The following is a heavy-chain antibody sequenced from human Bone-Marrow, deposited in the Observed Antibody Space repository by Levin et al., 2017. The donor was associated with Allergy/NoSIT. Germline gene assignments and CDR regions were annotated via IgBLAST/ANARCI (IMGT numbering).Heavy chain of an antibody. D-gene: IGHD1-20*01. Sequence: PGGSLRLSCVASGFTFSDSWMHWVRQAPGEGLVWVSRINIDGSTTNYADSVEGRFTISRDNAKNTLFLQMNSLRDEDTAVYYCAKDFNWNQVDYWGQGTLVTVSS. CDR1: GFTFSDSW. V-gene: IGHV3-74*01. J-gene: IGHJ4*02. CDR2: INIDGSTT. CDR3: AKDFNWNQVDY.